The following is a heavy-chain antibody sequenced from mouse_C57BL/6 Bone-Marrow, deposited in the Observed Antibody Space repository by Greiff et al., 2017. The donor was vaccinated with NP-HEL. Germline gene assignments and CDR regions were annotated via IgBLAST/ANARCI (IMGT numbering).Heavy chain of an antibody. CDR3: ARRGLRTFFDD. CDR1: GYAFSSSW. J-gene: IGHJ2*01. CDR2: IYPGDGDT. V-gene: IGHV1-82*01. D-gene: IGHD2-4*01. Sequence: QVQLQQSGPELVKPGASVKISCKASGYAFSSSWMNWVKQRPGKGLEWIGRIYPGDGDTNYNGKFKGKATLTADKSSSTAYMQLSSLTSEDSAVYFCARRGLRTFFDDWGQGTTLTVSS.